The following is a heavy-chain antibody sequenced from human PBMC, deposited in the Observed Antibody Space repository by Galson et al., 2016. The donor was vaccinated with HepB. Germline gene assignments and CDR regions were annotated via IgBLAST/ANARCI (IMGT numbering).Heavy chain of an antibody. J-gene: IGHJ6*02. V-gene: IGHV3-33*01. CDR1: GFTFGRHG. D-gene: IGHD2-8*01. CDR2: IWYDGGNK. CDR3: ARDRGVYVYYSYGMDV. Sequence: SLRLSCAASGFTFGRHGMHWVRQAPGKGPEWVAVIWYDGGNKYYADSVKGRFTISRDNSENTVYLQMNSLRADDTAVYYCARDRGVYVYYSYGMDVWGQGTTVAVSS.